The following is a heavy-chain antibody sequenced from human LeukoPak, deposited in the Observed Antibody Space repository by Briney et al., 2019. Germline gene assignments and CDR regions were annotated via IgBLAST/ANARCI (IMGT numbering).Heavy chain of an antibody. CDR1: GFTFSSYA. CDR3: AKERHSSSFDS. J-gene: IGHJ5*01. CDR2: ISGSGGSA. V-gene: IGHV3-23*01. Sequence: GGSLRLSCAASGFTFSSYAMSWVRQAPGKGLEWVSGISGSGGSAHSADSVKGRFTISRDNSKNTLYLQMNSLRAEDTAVYYCAKERHSSSFDSWGQGTLVTVSS. D-gene: IGHD6-6*01.